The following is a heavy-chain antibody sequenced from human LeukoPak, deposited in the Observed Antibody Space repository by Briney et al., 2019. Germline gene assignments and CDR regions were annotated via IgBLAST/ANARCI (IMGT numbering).Heavy chain of an antibody. CDR3: ARRYSSSWYYFDY. J-gene: IGHJ4*02. Sequence: SETLSLTCTVSGGSISSYYWSWIRQPPGKGPEWIGYIYYSGSTNYNPSLTSRVTISVDTSKNQFSLKLSSVTAADTAVYYCARRYSSSWYYFDYWGQGTLVTVSS. CDR1: GGSISSYY. CDR2: IYYSGST. D-gene: IGHD6-13*01. V-gene: IGHV4-59*01.